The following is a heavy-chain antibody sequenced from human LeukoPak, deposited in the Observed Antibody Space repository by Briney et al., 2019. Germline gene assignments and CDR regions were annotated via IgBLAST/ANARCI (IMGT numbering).Heavy chain of an antibody. CDR1: GFTFSSYA. D-gene: IGHD6-13*01. Sequence: GGSLRLSCAASGFTFSSYAMSWVRQAPGKGLEWVSAISGSGGSTYYAGSVKGRFTISRDNSKNTLYLQMNSLRAEDTAVYYCAKRRILSSSWSPDDYWGQGTLVTVSS. J-gene: IGHJ4*02. V-gene: IGHV3-23*01. CDR2: ISGSGGST. CDR3: AKRRILSSSWSPDDY.